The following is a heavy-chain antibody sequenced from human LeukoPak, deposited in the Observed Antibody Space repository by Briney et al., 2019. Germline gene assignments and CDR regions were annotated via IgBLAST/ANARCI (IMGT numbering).Heavy chain of an antibody. V-gene: IGHV1-2*06. D-gene: IGHD1-26*01. CDR1: GYTFTGYY. Sequence: ASVKVSCKASGYTFTGYYMHWVRQAPGQGLEWMGRINPNSGGTNYAQKSQGRVTMTRDTSISTAYMELSRLRSDDTAVYYCARFDSGSYYDADYWGQGTLVTVSS. CDR2: INPNSGGT. J-gene: IGHJ4*02. CDR3: ARFDSGSYYDADY.